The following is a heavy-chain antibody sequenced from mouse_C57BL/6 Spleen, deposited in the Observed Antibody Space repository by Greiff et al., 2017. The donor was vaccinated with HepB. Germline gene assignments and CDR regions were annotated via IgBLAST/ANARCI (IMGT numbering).Heavy chain of an antibody. CDR1: GYTFTSYW. J-gene: IGHJ4*01. D-gene: IGHD2-1*01. V-gene: IGHV1-53*01. CDR3: AGRGLSTNGPYCAMDY. CDR2: INPSNGGT. Sequence: QVQLQQPGTELVKPGASVKLSCKASGYTFTSYWMHWVKQRPGQGLEWIGNINPSNGGTNYNEKFKSKATLTVDKSSSTAYMQLSSLTSEDSAVYYCAGRGLSTNGPYCAMDYWGQGTSVTVSS.